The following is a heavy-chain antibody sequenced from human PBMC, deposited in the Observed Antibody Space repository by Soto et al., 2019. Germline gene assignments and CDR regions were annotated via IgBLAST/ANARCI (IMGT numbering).Heavy chain of an antibody. V-gene: IGHV4-59*01. CDR2: IYYSGST. J-gene: IGHJ5*02. D-gene: IGHD3-10*01. Sequence: SETLSLTCTVSGGSISSYYWSWIRQPPGKGLEWIGYIYYSGSTNYNPSLKSRVTISVDTSKNQFSLKLSSVTAADTAVYYCARVITMVRGVIIERTNNWFDPWGQGTLVTVSS. CDR3: ARVITMVRGVIIERTNNWFDP. CDR1: GGSISSYY.